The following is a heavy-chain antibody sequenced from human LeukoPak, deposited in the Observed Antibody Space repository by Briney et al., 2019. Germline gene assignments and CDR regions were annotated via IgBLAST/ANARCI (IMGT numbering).Heavy chain of an antibody. CDR1: GYTFTSYD. D-gene: IGHD6-13*01. Sequence: ASVKVSCKASGYTFTSYDINWVRQATGQGLEWMGWMNPNSGNTGYAQKFPGRVTMTRNTSISTAYMELSSLRSEDTAVYYCARGYSERVIAAAGTSDYWGQGTLVTVSS. V-gene: IGHV1-8*01. CDR2: MNPNSGNT. J-gene: IGHJ4*02. CDR3: ARGYSERVIAAAGTSDY.